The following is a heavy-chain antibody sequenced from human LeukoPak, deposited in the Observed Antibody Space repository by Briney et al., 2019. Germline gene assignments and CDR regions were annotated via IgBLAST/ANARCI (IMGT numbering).Heavy chain of an antibody. J-gene: IGHJ4*02. CDR3: ACDYGGNSGVDY. CDR1: GFTFSSYW. Sequence: GGSLRLSCAASGFTFSSYWMNWARQAPGKGLEWVASINHNGNVNYYVDSVKGRFTISRDNSKNTPYLQMNSLRAEDTAVYYCACDYGGNSGVDYWGQGTLVTVSS. CDR2: INHNGNVN. V-gene: IGHV3-7*01. D-gene: IGHD4-23*01.